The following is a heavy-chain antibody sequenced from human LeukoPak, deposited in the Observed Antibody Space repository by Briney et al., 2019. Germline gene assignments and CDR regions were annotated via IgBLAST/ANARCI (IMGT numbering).Heavy chain of an antibody. CDR1: GGSFSGYY. CDR3: ARGAPSGPTTFVAFDY. J-gene: IGHJ4*02. Sequence: PSETLSLTCAVYGGSFSGYYWSWIRQPPGKGLEWIGEINHSGSTNYNPSLKSRVTISVDTSKNQFSLKLSSVTAADTAVYYCARGAPSGPTTFVAFDYWGQGTLVTVSS. CDR2: INHSGST. D-gene: IGHD3-10*02. V-gene: IGHV4-34*01.